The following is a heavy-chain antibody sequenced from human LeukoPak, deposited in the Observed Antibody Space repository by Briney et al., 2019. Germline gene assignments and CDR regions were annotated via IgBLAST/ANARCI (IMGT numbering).Heavy chain of an antibody. J-gene: IGHJ4*02. CDR1: GGSISSGDYY. D-gene: IGHD2-2*01. Sequence: SETLSLTCTVSGGSISSGDYYWSWIRQPPGKGLEWVGYIYYSGSTYYNPSLRSRVTISRDTSKNQFSLKLSSVTAADTAVYYCASYCSSASCYYRPFDYWGQGTLVTVSS. CDR3: ASYCSSASCYYRPFDY. CDR2: IYYSGST. V-gene: IGHV4-30-4*01.